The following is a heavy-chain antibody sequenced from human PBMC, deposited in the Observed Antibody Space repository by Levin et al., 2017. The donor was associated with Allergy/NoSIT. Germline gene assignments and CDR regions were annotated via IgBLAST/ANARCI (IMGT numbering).Heavy chain of an antibody. Sequence: SGPTLVKPTQTLTLTCNVSGLSVGTSGVSVGWIRQPPGKALEWLALIYWNDDKRYSPSLTRRLTITKDTSENQVVLTVTNMDPVDTATYYCALSVNYYAHFDSWGQGTLVTVSS. CDR3: ALSVNYYAHFDS. J-gene: IGHJ4*02. D-gene: IGHD3-3*01. V-gene: IGHV2-5*01. CDR1: GLSVGTSGVS. CDR2: IYWNDDK.